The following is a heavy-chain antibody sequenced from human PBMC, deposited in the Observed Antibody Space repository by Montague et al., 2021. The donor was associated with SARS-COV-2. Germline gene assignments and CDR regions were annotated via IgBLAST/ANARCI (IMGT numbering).Heavy chain of an antibody. V-gene: IGHV4-34*01. CDR1: GGSFIGYF. J-gene: IGHJ6*02. Sequence: SETLSLTCAVDGGSFIGYFWSRIRQHTCKGLERIGEINHSVSTNYNPSLKSRVTISVDTSKNQFSLKLSSVTAADTAVYYCARVRYYGSGTSLGMDVWGQGTTVTVSS. D-gene: IGHD3-10*01. CDR3: ARVRYYGSGTSLGMDV. CDR2: INHSVST.